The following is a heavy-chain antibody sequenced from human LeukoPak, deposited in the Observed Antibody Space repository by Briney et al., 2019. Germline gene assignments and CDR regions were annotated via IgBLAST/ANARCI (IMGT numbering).Heavy chain of an antibody. D-gene: IGHD5-18*01. CDR2: IYHSGST. J-gene: IGHJ4*02. V-gene: IGHV4-38-2*02. CDR3: ARVLRGRGYNYGPLDY. CDR1: DYSISSGYY. Sequence: SETLSLTCTVSDYSISSGYYWGWIRQPPGKRLEWIGSIYHSGSTFHNPSLKSRVTMSVDTSKNQFSLKLTSVTAADTAVYYCARVLRGRGYNYGPLDYWGQGTLVTVSS.